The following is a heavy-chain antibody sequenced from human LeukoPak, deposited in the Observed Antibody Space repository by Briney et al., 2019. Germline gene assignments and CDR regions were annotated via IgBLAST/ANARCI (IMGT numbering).Heavy chain of an antibody. D-gene: IGHD5-12*01. J-gene: IGHJ6*02. V-gene: IGHV1-8*01. CDR3: ARDRVATTLYYYYYYGMDV. Sequence: ASVKVSCKASGYTFTSYDTNWVRQATGQGLEWMGWMNPNSGNTGYAQKFQGRVTMTRNTSISIAYMELSSLRSEDTAVYYCARDRVATTLYYYYYYGMDVWGQGTTVTVSS. CDR1: GYTFTSYD. CDR2: MNPNSGNT.